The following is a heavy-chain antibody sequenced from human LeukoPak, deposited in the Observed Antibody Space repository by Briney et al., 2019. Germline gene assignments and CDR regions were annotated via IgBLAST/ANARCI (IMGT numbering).Heavy chain of an antibody. D-gene: IGHD4-17*01. CDR3: ARGDYGAATAILYYFDY. J-gene: IGHJ4*02. V-gene: IGHV4-34*01. CDR2: INHSGST. CDR1: GGSFSGYY. Sequence: SETLSLTCAVYGGSFSGYYWSWIRQPPGKGLEWIGEINHSGSTNYNPSHKSRVTISVDTSKNQFSLKLSSVTAADTAVYYCARGDYGAATAILYYFDYWGQGTLVTVSS.